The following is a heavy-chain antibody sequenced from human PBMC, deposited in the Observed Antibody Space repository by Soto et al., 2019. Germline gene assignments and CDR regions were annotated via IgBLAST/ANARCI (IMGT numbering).Heavy chain of an antibody. CDR2: IYHSGST. Sequence: QVQLQESGPGLVKPSGTLSLTCAVSGGSISSSNWWSWVRQPPGKGLEWIGEIYHSGSTNYNPSLKRPVTISVDKSTNQFSLKLSSVNAADTAVYYCATTNSYYYGMDVWGQGTTVTVPS. CDR1: GGSISSSNW. CDR3: ATTNSYYYGMDV. V-gene: IGHV4-4*02. J-gene: IGHJ6*01.